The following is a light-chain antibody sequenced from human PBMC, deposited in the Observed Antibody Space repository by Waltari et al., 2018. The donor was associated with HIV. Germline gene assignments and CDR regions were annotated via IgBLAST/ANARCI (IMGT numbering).Light chain of an antibody. CDR2: WAS. Sequence: DIVMTQSPDSLAVSLGERATMNCKSSQSFLYSSNNKNYLAWYQQKPGQPPKLLIYWASTRESGVPDRFSGSGSATDFTLTISSLQAEDVAVYYCQQYSITPVTFGQGTKLEIK. J-gene: IGKJ2*01. V-gene: IGKV4-1*01. CDR1: QSFLYSSNNKNY. CDR3: QQYSITPVT.